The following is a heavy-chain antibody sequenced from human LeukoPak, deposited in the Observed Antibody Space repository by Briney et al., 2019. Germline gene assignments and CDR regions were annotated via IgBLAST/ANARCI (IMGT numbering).Heavy chain of an antibody. V-gene: IGHV3-30*04. J-gene: IGHJ4*02. CDR1: GFTFSSYA. D-gene: IGHD6-13*01. CDR2: ISYDGSNK. CDR3: ARDSGGYAAGTDFDY. Sequence: GGSLRLSCAASGFTFSSYAMHWVRQAPGEGLEWVAVISYDGSNKYYADSVKGRFTISRDNSKNTLYLQMNSLRAEDTAVYYCARDSGGYAAGTDFDYWGQGTLVTVSS.